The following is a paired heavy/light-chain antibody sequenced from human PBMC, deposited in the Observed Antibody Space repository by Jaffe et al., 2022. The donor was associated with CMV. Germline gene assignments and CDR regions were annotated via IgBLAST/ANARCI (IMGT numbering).Heavy chain of an antibody. Sequence: EVQLVESGGGLVKPGGSLRLSCAASGFTFSSYSMNWVRQAPGKGLEWVSSISSSSSYIYYADSVKGRFTISRDNAKNSLYLQMNSLRAEDTAVYYCARESPPENQLLWTTWGYYYYYMDVWGKGTTVTVSS. D-gene: IGHD2-2*01. CDR3: ARESPPENQLLWTTWGYYYYYMDV. CDR2: ISSSSSYI. V-gene: IGHV3-21*01. CDR1: GFTFSSYS. J-gene: IGHJ6*03.
Light chain of an antibody. V-gene: IGLV1-40*01. CDR3: QSYDSSLSPRV. J-gene: IGLJ3*02. CDR1: SSNIGAGYD. Sequence: QSVLTQPPSVSGAPGQRVTISCTGSSSNIGAGYDVHWYQQLPGTAPKLLIYGNSNRPSGVPDRFSGSKSGTSASLAITGLQAEDEADYYCQSYDSSLSPRVFGGGTKLTVL. CDR2: GNS.